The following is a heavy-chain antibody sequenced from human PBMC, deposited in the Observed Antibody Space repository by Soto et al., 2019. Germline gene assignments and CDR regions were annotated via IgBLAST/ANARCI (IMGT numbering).Heavy chain of an antibody. CDR1: GGSINSSSYF. CDR2: IYYSGST. D-gene: IGHD6-19*01. V-gene: IGHV4-39*01. Sequence: SENLSLTCSVSGGSINSSSYFWGWVRQPPGKGLEWIGSIYYSGSTYYNPSLRSRATISVDTSKNQFSLKLSSVTAADTAVFYCARHYSSGSRNWFDPWGQGTLVTVSS. CDR3: ARHYSSGSRNWFDP. J-gene: IGHJ5*02.